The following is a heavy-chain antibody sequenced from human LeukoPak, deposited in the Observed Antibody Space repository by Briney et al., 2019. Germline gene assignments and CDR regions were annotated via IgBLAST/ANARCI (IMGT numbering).Heavy chain of an antibody. CDR3: AKGRGTTVTSAANY. D-gene: IGHD4-17*01. J-gene: IGHJ4*02. CDR1: GFTFSNYA. Sequence: GGSLRLSCAASGFTFSNYAMSWVRQAPGKGLEWVSSISGSNDNTYYADSVKDRLTISRDNSKNTLSLQMNSLRAEDTAVYYCAKGRGTTVTSAANYWGQGTLVTVSS. V-gene: IGHV3-23*01. CDR2: ISGSNDNT.